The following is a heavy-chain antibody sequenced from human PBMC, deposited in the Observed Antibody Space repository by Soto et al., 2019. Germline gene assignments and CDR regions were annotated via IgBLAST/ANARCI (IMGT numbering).Heavy chain of an antibody. CDR3: VRDSHGDY. J-gene: IGHJ4*02. V-gene: IGHV3-74*01. CDR2: IDHDGPT. Sequence: EVQLVESGGGLVQPGGSLRLSCAGSGFIFSNYWMHWVRQAPGKGLVWVARIDHDGPTDYADSVRGRFTISRDNAENTLYLQMNSLRPEDTAVYYCVRDSHGDYWGQGTLVTVSS. CDR1: GFIFSNYW.